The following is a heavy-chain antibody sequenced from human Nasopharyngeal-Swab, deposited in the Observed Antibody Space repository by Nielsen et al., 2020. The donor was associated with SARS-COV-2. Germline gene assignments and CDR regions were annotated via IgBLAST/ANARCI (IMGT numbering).Heavy chain of an antibody. CDR1: GFTFSDYY. Sequence: GESLKISCAASGFTFSDYYMSWVRQAPGKGLEWVSYISSTSIYTEFADSVKGRFTISRDNAKNTLYLQMNSLRVEDTAVYYCVKHQGSSSDQWGQGTLVTVSS. CDR3: VKHQGSSSDQ. J-gene: IGHJ4*02. CDR2: ISSTSIYT. V-gene: IGHV3-11*06.